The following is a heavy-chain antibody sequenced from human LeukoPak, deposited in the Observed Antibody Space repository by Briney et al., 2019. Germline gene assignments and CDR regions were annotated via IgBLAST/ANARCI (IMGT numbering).Heavy chain of an antibody. D-gene: IGHD2-2*03. Sequence: SVKVSCKASGFTFSSSAMQWVRQARGQRLEWIGWIVVGSGNRNYAQKFQERVTITRDMSTSTAYMELSSLRSEDTAVYYCARDGYCSSTSCYGDYWGQGTLVTVSS. CDR2: IVVGSGNR. V-gene: IGHV1-58*02. CDR3: ARDGYCSSTSCYGDY. CDR1: GFTFSSSA. J-gene: IGHJ4*02.